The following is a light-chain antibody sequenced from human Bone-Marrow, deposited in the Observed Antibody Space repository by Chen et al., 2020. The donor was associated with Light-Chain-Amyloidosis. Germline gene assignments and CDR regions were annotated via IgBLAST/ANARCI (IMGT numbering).Light chain of an antibody. CDR1: QNIDTY. CDR3: QEFKSHDMCN. Sequence: DIQMTQSPSTLSASVGDRVTITCRASQNIDTYLAWYQHKPGKAPKLLIYQASSLESGVPLRFSGSGSGTEFTLTISSLQPDDFATYFCQEFKSHDMCNFGGGTK. V-gene: IGKV1-5*03. J-gene: IGKJ4*01. CDR2: QAS.